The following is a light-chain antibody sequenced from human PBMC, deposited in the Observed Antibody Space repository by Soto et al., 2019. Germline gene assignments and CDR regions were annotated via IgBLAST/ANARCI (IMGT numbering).Light chain of an antibody. CDR3: SSYTSSSTF. V-gene: IGLV2-18*02. CDR2: EVS. J-gene: IGLJ1*01. CDR1: SSDVGSYNR. Sequence: QSALTQPPSVSGSPGQSVTISCTGTSSDVGSYNRVSWYQQPPGTAPKLMIYEVSNRPSGVPDRFSGSKSGNTASLTISGLQAEDEADYYCSSYTSSSTFFGTGTKLIVL.